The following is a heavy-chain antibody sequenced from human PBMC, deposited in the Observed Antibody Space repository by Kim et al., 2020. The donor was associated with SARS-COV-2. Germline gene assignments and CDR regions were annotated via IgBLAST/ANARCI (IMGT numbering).Heavy chain of an antibody. CDR3: AKERTTVVGYFDY. Sequence: GGSLRLSCAASGFTFSSYGIHWVRQAPGKGLEWVAVTWYDGSHKYYGDSVKGRFTISRDNSKNMVYLQMNSLRAEDTAVYYCAKERTTVVGYFDYWGQGTLVTVSS. CDR1: GFTFSSYG. J-gene: IGHJ4*02. V-gene: IGHV3-33*06. CDR2: TWYDGSHK. D-gene: IGHD2-15*01.